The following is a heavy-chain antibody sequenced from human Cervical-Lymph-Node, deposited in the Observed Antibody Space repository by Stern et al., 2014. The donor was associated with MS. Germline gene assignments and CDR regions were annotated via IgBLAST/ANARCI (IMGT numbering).Heavy chain of an antibody. V-gene: IGHV4-4*02. CDR1: GGSVSSTNW. CDR3: ARERQQYCNSEGCSYWYFDL. D-gene: IGHD2/OR15-2a*01. CDR2: IYHSGAF. J-gene: IGHJ2*01. Sequence: QLQLQESGPGLVKPSGTLSLTCAVSGGSVSSTNWRSWVRQSPGKGLEWIGNIYHSGAFTYRPSLRSRVSISLDTSKTHLSLPLSSVTAADTAVYYCARERQQYCNSEGCSYWYFDLWGRGTLVTVSS.